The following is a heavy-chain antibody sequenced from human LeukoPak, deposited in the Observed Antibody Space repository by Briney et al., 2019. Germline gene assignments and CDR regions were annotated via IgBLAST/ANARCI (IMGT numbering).Heavy chain of an antibody. J-gene: IGHJ4*02. Sequence: GGSLRLSCAASGFTFSSYAMSWVRQAPGNGLEWVSAISGSGGSTYYADSVKGRFTISRDNSKNTLYLQMNSLRAEDTAVYYCAKGTLLLGFFDYWGQGTLVTVSS. CDR1: GFTFSSYA. V-gene: IGHV3-23*01. D-gene: IGHD3-22*01. CDR3: AKGTLLLGFFDY. CDR2: ISGSGGST.